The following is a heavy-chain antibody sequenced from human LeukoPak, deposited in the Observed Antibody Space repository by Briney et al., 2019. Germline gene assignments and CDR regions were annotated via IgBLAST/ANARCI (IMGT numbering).Heavy chain of an antibody. Sequence: GSLRLSCAASGFTFNIYAMTWVRQAPGKGLEWVSVIYSGGTTYYADSVKGRFTISRDNSKNTLSLQMNSLRAEDTAVYYCARDGYGNNYMDVWGKGTTVTVSS. V-gene: IGHV3-53*01. CDR2: IYSGGTT. CDR3: ARDGYGNNYMDV. J-gene: IGHJ6*03. CDR1: GFTFNIYA. D-gene: IGHD1/OR15-1a*01.